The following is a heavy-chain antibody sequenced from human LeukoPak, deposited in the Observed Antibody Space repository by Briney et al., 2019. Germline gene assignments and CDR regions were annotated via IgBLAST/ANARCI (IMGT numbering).Heavy chain of an antibody. CDR2: LSGSGGST. CDR1: GFSFSSYA. D-gene: IGHD3-10*01. Sequence: GGSLRLSCAASGFSFSSYAMSWVRQAPGKGLEWVSSLSGSGGSTYYADSVKGRFTISRDNSKNTLYLQMNSLRAEDTAVYFCAKYRWFWELKSLDYWGQGTLVTVSS. CDR3: AKYRWFWELKSLDY. J-gene: IGHJ4*02. V-gene: IGHV3-23*01.